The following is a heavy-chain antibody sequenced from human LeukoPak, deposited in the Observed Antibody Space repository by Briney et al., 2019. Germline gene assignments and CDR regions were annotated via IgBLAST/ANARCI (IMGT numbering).Heavy chain of an antibody. CDR3: AKPCSDYYYSAFDY. Sequence: GGSLRLSCAASGFTFSTYAMTWVRQAPGKGLEWVSGISGSGGSTYYADSVKGRFTISRDNSKNTLYLQMNSLRAEDTAVYYCAKPCSDYYYSAFDYWGQGTLVTVSS. V-gene: IGHV3-23*01. D-gene: IGHD3-22*01. J-gene: IGHJ4*02. CDR1: GFTFSTYA. CDR2: ISGSGGST.